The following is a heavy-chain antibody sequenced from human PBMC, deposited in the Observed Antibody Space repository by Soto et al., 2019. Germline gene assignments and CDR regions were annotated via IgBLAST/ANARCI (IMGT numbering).Heavy chain of an antibody. Sequence: ASVKVSCKASEGTFGSYAISWVRQAPGQGLEWMGGIIPIFGTANYAQKFQGRVTITADESTSTAYMELSSLRSEDTAVYYCARGVGCSSTSCPPSGHYGMDVWGQGTTVTVSS. V-gene: IGHV1-69*13. CDR2: IIPIFGTA. D-gene: IGHD2-2*01. CDR1: EGTFGSYA. CDR3: ARGVGCSSTSCPPSGHYGMDV. J-gene: IGHJ6*02.